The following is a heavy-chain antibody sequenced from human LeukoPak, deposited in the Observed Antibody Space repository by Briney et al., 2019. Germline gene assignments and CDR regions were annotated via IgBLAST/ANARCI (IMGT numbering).Heavy chain of an antibody. CDR1: GGSISSYY. Sequence: SETLSLTCTVSGGSISSYYWSWIRQPPGKGLEWIGYIYTSGSTNYNPSLKSRVTISVDTSKNQFSLKLSSVTAADTAVYYCARQRGYSSSWYPSNWFDPWGQGTLVTVSS. D-gene: IGHD6-13*01. V-gene: IGHV4-4*09. J-gene: IGHJ5*02. CDR3: ARQRGYSSSWYPSNWFDP. CDR2: IYTSGST.